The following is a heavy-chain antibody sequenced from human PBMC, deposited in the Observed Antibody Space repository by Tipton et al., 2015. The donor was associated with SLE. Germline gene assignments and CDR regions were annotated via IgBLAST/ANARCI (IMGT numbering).Heavy chain of an antibody. Sequence: TLSLTCTVSGGSISSYYWSWIRQPPGKGLEWIGYIYYSASTNYNPSLKSRVTMSVDTSKNQFSLKLSSVTAADTAVYYCAAEAGVAVARDYYYDGLGFWGQGTTVAVSS. CDR2: IYYSAST. CDR1: GGSISSYY. J-gene: IGHJ6*02. CDR3: AAEAGVAVARDYYYDGLGF. V-gene: IGHV4-59*12. D-gene: IGHD6-19*01.